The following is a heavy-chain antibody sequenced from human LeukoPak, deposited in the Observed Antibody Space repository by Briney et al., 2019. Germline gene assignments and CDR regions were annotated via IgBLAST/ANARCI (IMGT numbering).Heavy chain of an antibody. CDR1: GYTFTGYY. CDR2: INPNSGGT. V-gene: IGHV1-2*02. D-gene: IGHD4-17*01. J-gene: IGHJ4*02. Sequence: ASVKVSFKASGYTFTGYYMHWVRQAPGQGLEWMGWINPNSGGTNYAQKFQGRVTMTRDTSISTAYMELSRLRSDDTAVYYCARVQVEGPVTSFDFDYWGQGTLVTVSS. CDR3: ARVQVEGPVTSFDFDY.